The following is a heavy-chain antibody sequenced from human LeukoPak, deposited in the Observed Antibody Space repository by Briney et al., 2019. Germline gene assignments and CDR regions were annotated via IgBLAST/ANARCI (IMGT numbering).Heavy chain of an antibody. CDR2: IHYSVTT. Sequence: TSETLSLTCTVSGVSVSSGTYFWTWVRQPPGKGLEWIGHIHYSVTTNYNPSLKSRVTMSLDTSKNQFSLKLTSVTAADTAIYFCARWGTYWGQGILVTVSS. V-gene: IGHV4-61*01. CDR3: ARWGTY. D-gene: IGHD7-27*01. CDR1: GVSVSSGTYF. J-gene: IGHJ4*02.